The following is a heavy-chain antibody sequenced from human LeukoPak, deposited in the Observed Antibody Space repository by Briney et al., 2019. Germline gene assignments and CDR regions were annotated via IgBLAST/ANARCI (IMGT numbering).Heavy chain of an antibody. CDR3: ARGRRLREFDY. D-gene: IGHD5-12*01. V-gene: IGHV1-2*02. J-gene: IGHJ4*02. CDR1: GYTFTGYY. CDR2: INPNSGGT. Sequence: ASVKVSCKASGYTFTGYYVHWVRQAPGQGLEWMGWINPNSGGTNYAQKLQGRVTMTTDTSTSTAYMELRSLRSDDTAVYYCARGRRLREFDYWGQGTLVTVSS.